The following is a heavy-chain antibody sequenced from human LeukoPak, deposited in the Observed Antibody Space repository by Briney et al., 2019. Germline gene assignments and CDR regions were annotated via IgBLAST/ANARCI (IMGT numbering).Heavy chain of an antibody. Sequence: GGSLRLSCAASGFTFKSYDMHWVRQATGKGLEWVSAIGTAGDTYYPGSVKGRFTIPRENAKNSLYLQMSSLRAEDTAVYYCARGHQLPGANWFDPWGQGTLVTVSS. CDR2: IGTAGDT. D-gene: IGHD2-2*01. J-gene: IGHJ5*02. CDR1: GFTFKSYD. CDR3: ARGHQLPGANWFDP. V-gene: IGHV3-13*01.